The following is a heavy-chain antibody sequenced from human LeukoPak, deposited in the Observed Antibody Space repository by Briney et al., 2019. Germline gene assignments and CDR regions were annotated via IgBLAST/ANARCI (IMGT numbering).Heavy chain of an antibody. CDR1: GYTFSRYG. J-gene: IGHJ4*02. CDR3: ARDERAAAAGSEYYFDY. V-gene: IGHV1-18*01. D-gene: IGHD6-13*01. Sequence: ASVKVSCRASGYTFSRYGISWVRQAPGQGLEWMGWISDSGNTNCAPKLQDRITLATDTSTSTAYMELRSLKSDDTAVYHCARDERAAAAGSEYYFDYWGQGTLVTVSS. CDR2: ISDSGNT.